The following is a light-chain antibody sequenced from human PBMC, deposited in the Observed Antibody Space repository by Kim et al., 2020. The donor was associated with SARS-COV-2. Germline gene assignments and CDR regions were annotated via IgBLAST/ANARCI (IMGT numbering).Light chain of an antibody. CDR1: PTISTS. V-gene: IGKV3D-15*01. CDR3: QQHNDWPPT. CDR2: DAS. J-gene: IGKJ4*02. Sequence: APARSATLSCRSSPTISTSLAWYQHRRGQAPRLLIFDASTRATGIPAGFSGSGSGTDFTLTISSLQSEDFAFYYCQQHNDWPPTFGRGTRVDIK.